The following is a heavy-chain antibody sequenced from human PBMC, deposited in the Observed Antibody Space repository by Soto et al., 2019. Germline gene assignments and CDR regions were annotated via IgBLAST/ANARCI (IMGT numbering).Heavy chain of an antibody. J-gene: IGHJ5*02. Sequence: GGSLRLSCSASGFTFSSYAMHWVRQAPGKGLEYVSAISSNGGSTYYADSVKGRFTISRDNSKNTLYLQMSSLRAEDTAVYYCVKDRDCSSTSCYTVDWNYAFDPCGRGTLVTVSS. V-gene: IGHV3-64D*08. CDR1: GFTFSSYA. CDR3: VKDRDCSSTSCYTVDWNYAFDP. CDR2: ISSNGGST. D-gene: IGHD2-2*02.